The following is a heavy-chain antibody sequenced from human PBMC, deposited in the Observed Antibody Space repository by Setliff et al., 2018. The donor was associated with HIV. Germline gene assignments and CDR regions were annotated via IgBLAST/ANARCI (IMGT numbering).Heavy chain of an antibody. D-gene: IGHD6-13*01. CDR1: GYTFTGYY. V-gene: IGHV1-3*01. J-gene: IGHJ2*01. CDR2: INVDTANT. Sequence: ASVKVSCKASGYTFTGYYMHWVRQAPGQRLEWMGWINVDTANTKYSQKFQDRVTITSDTSANTAYLELSGLRSEDTALYYFARPEYSSTWVDWYFDLWGRGTLVTVSS. CDR3: ARPEYSSTWVDWYFDL.